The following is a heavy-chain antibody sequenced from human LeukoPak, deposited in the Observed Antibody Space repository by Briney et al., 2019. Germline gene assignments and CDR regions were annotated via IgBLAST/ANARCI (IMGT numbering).Heavy chain of an antibody. Sequence: GGSLRLSCAASGFTFSSYGMHWVRQAPGKGLEWVTFIRYDGTNKYYADSVKGRFTISRDNSKDTLYLQMNSLRAEDTAVYYCAKEGSLGIDYWGQGTLVTVSS. CDR2: IRYDGTNK. CDR1: GFTFSSYG. V-gene: IGHV3-30*02. D-gene: IGHD3-3*01. J-gene: IGHJ4*02. CDR3: AKEGSLGIDY.